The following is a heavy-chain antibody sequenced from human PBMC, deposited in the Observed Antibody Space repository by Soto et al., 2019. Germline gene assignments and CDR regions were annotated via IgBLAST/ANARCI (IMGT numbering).Heavy chain of an antibody. V-gene: IGHV1-69*01. CDR3: ARDRPSIVVVPAAIVDYYGMDV. Sequence: QVQLVQSGAEVKKPGSSVKVSCKASGGTFSSYAISWVRQAPGQGLEWMGGIIPIFGTANYAQKFQGRVTITADESKSTAYMELSSLRSEDTAVYYCARDRPSIVVVPAAIVDYYGMDVWGQGTTVTVSS. CDR2: IIPIFGTA. D-gene: IGHD2-2*02. J-gene: IGHJ6*02. CDR1: GGTFSSYA.